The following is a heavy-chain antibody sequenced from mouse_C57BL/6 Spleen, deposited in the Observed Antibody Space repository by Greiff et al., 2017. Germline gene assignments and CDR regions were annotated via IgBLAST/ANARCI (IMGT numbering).Heavy chain of an antibody. Sequence: VQLQESGPGLVQPSQSLSITCTVSGFSLTSYGVHWVRQSPGKGLEWLGVIWRGGSTDYNAALMSRLSITKDNSKSLVFFKMNSLQADDTAIYYCSLLREGFAYWGQGTLVTVSA. CDR1: GFSLTSYG. V-gene: IGHV2-5*01. D-gene: IGHD1-1*01. J-gene: IGHJ3*01. CDR3: SLLREGFAY. CDR2: IWRGGST.